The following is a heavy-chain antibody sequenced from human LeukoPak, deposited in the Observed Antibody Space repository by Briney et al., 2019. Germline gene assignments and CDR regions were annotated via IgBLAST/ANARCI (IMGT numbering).Heavy chain of an antibody. J-gene: IGHJ4*02. CDR3: ARGGYDWYFDY. V-gene: IGHV4-59*01. CDR1: GGSISSYY. CDR2: IYYSGST. Sequence: PSETLSLTCTVSGGSISSYYWSWIRQPPGKGLEWIGYIYYSGSTNYNPSPKSRVTISVDTSENQFSLKLSSVTAADAAVYYCARGGYDWYFDYWGQGTLVTVSS. D-gene: IGHD5-12*01.